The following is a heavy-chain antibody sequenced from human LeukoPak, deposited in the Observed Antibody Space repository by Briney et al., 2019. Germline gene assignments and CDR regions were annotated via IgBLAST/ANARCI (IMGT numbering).Heavy chain of an antibody. J-gene: IGHJ4*02. D-gene: IGHD6-19*01. Sequence: GSLRLSCAASGFTFSSYAMSWVRPAPGKGLEWVSTIRGSGGSTYYADSVKGRFTISRDNSKNTLYLHMNSLRAEDTAVYYCAKAVLSSGWSKNDYWGQGTLVTVSS. CDR2: IRGSGGST. CDR1: GFTFSSYA. CDR3: AKAVLSSGWSKNDY. V-gene: IGHV3-23*01.